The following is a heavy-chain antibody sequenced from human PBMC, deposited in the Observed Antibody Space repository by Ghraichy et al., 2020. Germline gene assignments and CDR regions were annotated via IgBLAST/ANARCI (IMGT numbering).Heavy chain of an antibody. D-gene: IGHD1-1*01. CDR1: GFSFTTYA. J-gene: IGHJ4*02. CDR3: TRERYNWNDDRYFDY. Sequence: GGSLRLSCAASGFSFTTYAMYWVRQAPGKGLEWVAVISYDGRNKYYADSVKGRFTISRDDSKNTLNLQMNSLRPEDTAMYYCTRERYNWNDDRYFDYWGQGTLVTVSS. V-gene: IGHV3-30*04. CDR2: ISYDGRNK.